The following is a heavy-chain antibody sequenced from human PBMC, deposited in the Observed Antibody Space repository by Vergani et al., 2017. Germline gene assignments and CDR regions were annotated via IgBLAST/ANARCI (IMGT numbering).Heavy chain of an antibody. D-gene: IGHD1-26*01. CDR2: ISGSGGST. CDR3: AKTPRWKLELYYFDY. J-gene: IGHJ4*02. Sequence: EVQLLESGGGLVQPGGSLRLSCAASGFTFSSYAMSWVRQAPGKGLEWVSAISGSGGSTYYAASVKGRFTMSRDNSKNTLYLQMNSLRAEDTAVYYCAKTPRWKLELYYFDYWGQGTLVTVSS. CDR1: GFTFSSYA. V-gene: IGHV3-23*01.